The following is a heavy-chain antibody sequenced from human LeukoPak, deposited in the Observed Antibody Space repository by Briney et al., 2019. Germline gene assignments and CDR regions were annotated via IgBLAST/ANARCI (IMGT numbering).Heavy chain of an antibody. J-gene: IGHJ4*02. CDR1: AFSLCAYN. D-gene: IGHD1-26*01. Sequence: GGSLRLSCAASAFSLCAYNMNWVRQAPGKGLEWVSSISYTGTYIYYADSVKGRFTISRDNAQNSLYLQMNSLRAEDTAIYYCVRDRGTYRPIDYWGQGTLVTVSS. CDR2: ISYTGTYI. V-gene: IGHV3-21*04. CDR3: VRDRGTYRPIDY.